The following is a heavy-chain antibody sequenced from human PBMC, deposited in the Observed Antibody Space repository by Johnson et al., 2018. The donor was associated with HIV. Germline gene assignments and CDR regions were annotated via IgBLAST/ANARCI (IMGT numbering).Heavy chain of an antibody. Sequence: VQVVESGGGVVQPGGSLRLSCAASGFTFSSYGMHWVRQAPGKGLEWVAVISYDGSNKYYADSVKGRFTISRDNSKNTLYLQMNSLRAEDTAVYYCAKDMAAQGAFDIWGQGTMVTVSS. V-gene: IGHV3-30*19. CDR2: ISYDGSNK. D-gene: IGHD3-10*01. CDR3: AKDMAAQGAFDI. CDR1: GFTFSSYG. J-gene: IGHJ3*02.